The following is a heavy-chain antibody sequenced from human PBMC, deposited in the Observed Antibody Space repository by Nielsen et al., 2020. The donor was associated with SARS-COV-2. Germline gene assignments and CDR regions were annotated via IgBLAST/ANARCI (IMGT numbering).Heavy chain of an antibody. Sequence: GESLKISCKGSGYRFTDYWIGWVRQMPGKGLEWMGIIDPDDSNTRYSPSFQGQVTISADKYIGTAYLQWNRLEASDTAMYYCAREMGDTSMVSWFDPWGQGTLVTVSS. CDR1: GYRFTDYW. J-gene: IGHJ5*02. V-gene: IGHV5-51*01. D-gene: IGHD5-18*01. CDR3: AREMGDTSMVSWFDP. CDR2: IDPDDSNT.